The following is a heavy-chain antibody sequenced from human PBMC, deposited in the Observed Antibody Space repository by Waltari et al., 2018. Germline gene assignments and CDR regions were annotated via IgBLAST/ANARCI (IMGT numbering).Heavy chain of an antibody. Sequence: EVQLVESGGALVQPGGSLKLSCAASGFAFSGTPIHWVRQASGKGLEWVGRIRNKANNYATTYAEPVKDRFTISRDDSKNTAYLQMDRLKTEDTAVYYCSTTGGRGISYAMDVWGQGTTVTVSS. V-gene: IGHV3-73*02. CDR1: GFAFSGTP. CDR3: STTGGRGISYAMDV. J-gene: IGHJ6*02. D-gene: IGHD6-13*01. CDR2: IRNKANNYAT.